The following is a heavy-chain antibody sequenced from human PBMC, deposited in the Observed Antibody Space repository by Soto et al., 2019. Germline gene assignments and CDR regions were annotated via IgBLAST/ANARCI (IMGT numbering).Heavy chain of an antibody. D-gene: IGHD4-17*01. Sequence: ASVKVSCKASGYTFTSYYMHWVRQPPGQGLEWMGIINPSGGSTSYAQKFQGRVTMTRDTSTSTVYMELSSLRSEDTAVYYCARIARVLTTLKIYYYYMDVWGKGTTVTVSS. J-gene: IGHJ6*03. CDR3: ARIARVLTTLKIYYYYMDV. V-gene: IGHV1-46*01. CDR2: INPSGGST. CDR1: GYTFTSYY.